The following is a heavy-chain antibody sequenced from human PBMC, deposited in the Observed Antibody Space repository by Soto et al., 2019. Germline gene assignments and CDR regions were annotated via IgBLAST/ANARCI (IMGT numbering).Heavy chain of an antibody. Sequence: SVKVSCKASGGTFSSYAISWVRQAPGQGLEWMGGIIPIFGTANYAQKFQGRVTITADESTSTAYMELSSLRSEDTAVYYCARGFPRYYDIPEGSGPSYFDYWGQGTLVTVSS. D-gene: IGHD3-9*01. V-gene: IGHV1-69*13. CDR3: ARGFPRYYDIPEGSGPSYFDY. J-gene: IGHJ4*02. CDR1: GGTFSSYA. CDR2: IIPIFGTA.